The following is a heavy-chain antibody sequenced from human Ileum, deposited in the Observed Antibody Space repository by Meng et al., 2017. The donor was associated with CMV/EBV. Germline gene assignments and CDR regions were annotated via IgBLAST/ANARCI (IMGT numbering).Heavy chain of an antibody. CDR2: IYYTGGT. CDR1: GGSISNVLYY. D-gene: IGHD5-18*01. Sequence: QLQLQESGPGLVKSSETLSLTYTVAGGSISNVLYYWGWIRQPPGKGLEWIGSIYYTGGTHYSPSLKSRVTISLDTSKNHLSLMLSSVTAADTAVYYCARLFGYSYGAIDYWGQGTLVTVSS. CDR3: ARLFGYSYGAIDY. V-gene: IGHV4-39*02. J-gene: IGHJ4*02.